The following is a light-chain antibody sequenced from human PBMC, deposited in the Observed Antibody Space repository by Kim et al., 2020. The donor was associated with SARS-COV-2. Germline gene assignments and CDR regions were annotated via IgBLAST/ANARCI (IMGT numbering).Light chain of an antibody. Sequence: SFPVPCTATRSDFVSVNYASWNPHHPSKAPNLMSYDVRNRPSRVSYPCSGSNSGDTASLTISGLQAEDEADYYCSSYTSSSTWVFGGGTQLTVL. CDR2: DVR. CDR3: SSYTSSSTWV. J-gene: IGLJ3*02. CDR1: RSDFVSVNY. V-gene: IGLV2-14*03.